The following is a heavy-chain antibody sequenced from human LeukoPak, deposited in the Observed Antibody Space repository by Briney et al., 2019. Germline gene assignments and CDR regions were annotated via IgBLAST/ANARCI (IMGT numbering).Heavy chain of an antibody. V-gene: IGHV3-23*01. D-gene: IGHD3-22*01. Sequence: HAGGSLRLSCAASGFTFSSDAMSWVRQAPGKGLEWVSAISGSGGSTYYADSVKGRFTISRDNAKNSLYLQMSSLRAEDTALYYCAKDLSPSYDSSGTFDPWGQGTLVTVSS. J-gene: IGHJ5*02. CDR3: AKDLSPSYDSSGTFDP. CDR2: ISGSGGST. CDR1: GFTFSSDA.